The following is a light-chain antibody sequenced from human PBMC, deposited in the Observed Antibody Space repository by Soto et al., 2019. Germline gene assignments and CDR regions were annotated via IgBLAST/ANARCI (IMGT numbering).Light chain of an antibody. V-gene: IGKV1D-13*01. CDR1: QAISSA. J-gene: IGKJ3*01. Sequence: ANQLTQSPSSLSASVGDRVTITCRASQAISSALAWYQQKPGKPHKLLIYDASTLQSGVPSRFSGTASGTDFTLTINSLQPEDFATYYCQQFNNWPVTFGPGTKVDIK. CDR3: QQFNNWPVT. CDR2: DAS.